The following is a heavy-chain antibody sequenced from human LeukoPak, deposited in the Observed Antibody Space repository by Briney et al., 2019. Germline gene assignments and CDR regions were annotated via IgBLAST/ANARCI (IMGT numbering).Heavy chain of an antibody. CDR1: GDTFTSNA. V-gene: IGHV1-69*04. CDR2: IIPILRTA. J-gene: IGHJ4*02. Sequence: ASVTVSCKASGDTFTSNAVSWVRQDPGQGLEWMGRIIPILRTAEYAQKFQGRLTITADRSTSTAYMELTSLRSEDTAVYYCAKGKGFVGHFDFWGQGTLVTVSS. CDR3: AKGKGFVGHFDF. D-gene: IGHD3-3*01.